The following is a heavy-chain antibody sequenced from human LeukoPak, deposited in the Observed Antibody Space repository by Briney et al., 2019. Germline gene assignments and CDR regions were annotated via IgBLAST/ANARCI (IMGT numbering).Heavy chain of an antibody. CDR2: IYYSGST. D-gene: IGHD3-9*01. CDR1: GGSISYYY. CDR3: ARGHDNYYYGMDV. V-gene: IGHV4-59*01. Sequence: KASETLSLTCTVSGGSISYYYWSWIRQPPGKGLELIGYIYYSGSTNYNPSLKSRVTISVDTSKNQFSLKLTSVTAADTAVYYCARGHDNYYYGMDVWGQGTTVTVSS. J-gene: IGHJ6*02.